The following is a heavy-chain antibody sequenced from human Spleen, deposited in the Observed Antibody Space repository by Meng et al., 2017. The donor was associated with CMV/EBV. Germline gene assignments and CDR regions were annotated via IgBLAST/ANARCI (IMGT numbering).Heavy chain of an antibody. Sequence: ASVKVSCKASGYTFTSYGISWVRQAPGQGLEWMGWISAYNGNTNYAQKLQGRVTMTTDTSTSTAYMELRSLRSEDAAVYYCALGFLEWLSAGFDYWGQGTLVTVSS. CDR2: ISAYNGNT. J-gene: IGHJ4*02. V-gene: IGHV1-18*01. CDR1: GYTFTSYG. CDR3: ALGFLEWLSAGFDY. D-gene: IGHD3-3*01.